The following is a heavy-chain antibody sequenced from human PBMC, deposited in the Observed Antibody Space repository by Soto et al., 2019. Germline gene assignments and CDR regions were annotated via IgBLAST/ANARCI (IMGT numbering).Heavy chain of an antibody. J-gene: IGHJ6*02. CDR2: ISGSGGST. CDR3: ANKPAAIVGRYYGMDV. CDR1: GFTFSSYA. Sequence: EVQLLESGGGLVQPGGSLRLSCAASGFTFSSYAVSWVRQAPGKGLEWVSAISGSGGSTYYADSVKGRFTISRDNSKNTLYLQMNSLRAEDTAVYYCANKPAAIVGRYYGMDVWGQGTTVTVSS. V-gene: IGHV3-23*01. D-gene: IGHD2-2*02.